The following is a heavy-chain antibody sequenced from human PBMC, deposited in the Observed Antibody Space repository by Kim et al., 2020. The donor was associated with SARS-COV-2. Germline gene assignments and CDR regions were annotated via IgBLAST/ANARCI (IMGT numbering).Heavy chain of an antibody. V-gene: IGHV3-74*01. CDR1: GFTFSRYW. CDR3: ASDPDTGGYSYCDL. CDR2: ISSDGRST. Sequence: GGSLRLSCAASGFTFSRYWMHWVRQAPGKGLVWVSRISSDGRSTSYADSVKGRFTISRDNAKNTLYLQMNSLRAEDTAVYYCASDPDTGGYSYCDLWGRGTLVTVSS. D-gene: IGHD7-27*01. J-gene: IGHJ2*01.